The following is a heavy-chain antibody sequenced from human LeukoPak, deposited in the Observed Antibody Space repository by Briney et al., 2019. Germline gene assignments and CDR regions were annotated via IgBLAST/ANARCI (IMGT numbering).Heavy chain of an antibody. J-gene: IGHJ4*02. Sequence: ASVKVSCKASGGTFSSYAISWVRQAPGQGLEWMGGIIPIFGTANYAQRFQGRVSITTDESTSTAYMELSSLRSEDTAVYYCARALGYGDYVHQVDYWGQGTLVTVSS. CDR2: IIPIFGTA. D-gene: IGHD4-17*01. CDR3: ARALGYGDYVHQVDY. V-gene: IGHV1-69*05. CDR1: GGTFSSYA.